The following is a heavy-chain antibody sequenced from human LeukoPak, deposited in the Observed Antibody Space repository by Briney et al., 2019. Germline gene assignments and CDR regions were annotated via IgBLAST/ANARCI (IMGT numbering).Heavy chain of an antibody. Sequence: ASVKVSCKASGYTFTINVISWVRQAPGRGLEWMGWISANSGDTIYAEKFHGRVTLTRDTSTGTAYMELNSLTYDDTAVYYCARDRWYAFDYWGQGTLVTVSS. CDR2: ISANSGDT. V-gene: IGHV1-18*01. D-gene: IGHD6-13*01. CDR1: GYTFTINV. J-gene: IGHJ4*02. CDR3: ARDRWYAFDY.